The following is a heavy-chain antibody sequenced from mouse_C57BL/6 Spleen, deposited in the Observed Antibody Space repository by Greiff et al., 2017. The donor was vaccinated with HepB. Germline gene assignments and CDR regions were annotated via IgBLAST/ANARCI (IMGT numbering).Heavy chain of an antibody. D-gene: IGHD1-1*01. CDR3: ARLITTVVATPMDY. CDR1: GYTFTSYW. CDR2: IDPSDSYT. J-gene: IGHJ4*01. Sequence: LQQSGAELVMPGASVKLSCKASGYTFTSYWMHWVKQRPGQGLEWIGEIDPSDSYTNYNQKFKGKSTLTVDKSSSTAYMQLSSLTSEDSAVYYCARLITTVVATPMDYWGQGTSVTVSS. V-gene: IGHV1-69*01.